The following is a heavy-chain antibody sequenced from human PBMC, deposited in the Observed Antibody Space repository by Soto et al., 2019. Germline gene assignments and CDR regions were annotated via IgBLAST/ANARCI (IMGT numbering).Heavy chain of an antibody. CDR1: GGTFSSYA. V-gene: IGHV1-69*13. CDR2: IIPIFGTA. J-gene: IGHJ4*02. D-gene: IGHD5-12*01. Sequence: SVKVSCKASGGTFSSYAISWVRQAPGQGLEWMGGIIPIFGTANYAQKFQGRVTITADESTSTAYMELSSLRSEDTAVYYCARSFRSEMATIDRDYWGQGTLVTVSS. CDR3: ARSFRSEMATIDRDY.